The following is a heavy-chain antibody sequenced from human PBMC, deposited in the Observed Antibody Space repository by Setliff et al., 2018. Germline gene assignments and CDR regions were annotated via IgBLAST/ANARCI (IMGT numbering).Heavy chain of an antibody. D-gene: IGHD2-2*02. CDR2: IFHGGTT. CDR3: ARVIPSAPRFDP. J-gene: IGHJ5*01. CDR1: GASISKTDL. V-gene: IGHV4-4*02. Sequence: PSETLSLTCAVSGASISKTDLWSGVRLPPGKGLEWIGEIFHGGTTKSNPSLKSRVTISIDKSKNQFSLSLTSVTAADTAVYFCARVIPSAPRFDPWGRGILVTVSS.